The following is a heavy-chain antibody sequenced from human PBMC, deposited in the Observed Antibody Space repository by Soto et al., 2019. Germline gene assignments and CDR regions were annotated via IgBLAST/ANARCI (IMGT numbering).Heavy chain of an antibody. V-gene: IGHV4-28*01. CDR1: GYSITSNNW. CDR3: ARRPGTMVRGVIMDYYYYYGMDV. CDR2: IYYSGKT. J-gene: IGHJ6*02. D-gene: IGHD3-10*01. Sequence: SETLSLTCAVSGYSITSNNWWGWIRQPPGKGLEWIGYIYYSGKTHYNPSVESRVTMSVDTSKSQVSLKLSSVTAVDTAVYYCARRPGTMVRGVIMDYYYYYGMDVWGQGTTVTVS.